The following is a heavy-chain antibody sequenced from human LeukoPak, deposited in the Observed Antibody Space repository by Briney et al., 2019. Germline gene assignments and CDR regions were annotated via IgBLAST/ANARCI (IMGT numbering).Heavy chain of an antibody. J-gene: IGHJ4*02. CDR2: ISSGGTTI. CDR3: ARSFGYGGYVSFDF. CDR1: GFTFSDYT. D-gene: IGHD5-12*01. Sequence: GGSLRLSCVASGFTFSDYTMNWVRQAPGKGLEWISYISSGGTTIYEADSVKGRFTISRDNAKNSLYLHMSSLRADDTAVYYCARSFGYGGYVSFDFWGQGTLVTVSS. V-gene: IGHV3-48*04.